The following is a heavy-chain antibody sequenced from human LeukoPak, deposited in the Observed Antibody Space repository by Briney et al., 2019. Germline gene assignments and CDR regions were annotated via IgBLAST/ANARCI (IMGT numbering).Heavy chain of an antibody. J-gene: IGHJ4*02. Sequence: PGGSLRLSCAASGFIFSSYWIHWVRLPPGKGLVWVSRINSDGSSTIYADSVEGRFTISRDNAENTVYLQMNSLSAEDTAVYYCAREVLYGDSVGFDYWGQGTLVTVSS. CDR2: INSDGSST. D-gene: IGHD4-17*01. CDR1: GFIFSSYW. CDR3: AREVLYGDSVGFDY. V-gene: IGHV3-74*01.